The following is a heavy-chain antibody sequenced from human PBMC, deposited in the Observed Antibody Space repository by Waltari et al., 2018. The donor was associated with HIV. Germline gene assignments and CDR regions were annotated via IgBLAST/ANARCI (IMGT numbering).Heavy chain of an antibody. CDR3: ASAYDSFGSDAFDI. CDR2: INHSGST. J-gene: IGHJ3*02. V-gene: IGHV4-34*01. CDR1: GGSFSGYY. D-gene: IGHD3-22*01. Sequence: QVQLQQWGAGLLKPSETLSLTCAVYGGSFSGYYWSWIRQPPGKGLEWIGEINHSGSTNKNPSLKSRVTRSVDTSKNQFSLKLSSVTAADTAVYYCASAYDSFGSDAFDIWGQGTMVTVSS.